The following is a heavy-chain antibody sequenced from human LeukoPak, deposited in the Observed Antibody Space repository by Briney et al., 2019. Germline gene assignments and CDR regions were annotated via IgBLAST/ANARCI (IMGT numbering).Heavy chain of an antibody. V-gene: IGHV3-23*01. D-gene: IGHD1-26*01. Sequence: PGGSLRLSCAASGLTVSSNYMNWVRQAPGKGLEWVSAISGSGGSTYYADSVKGRFTISRDNSKNTLYLQMNSLRAEDTAVYYCAKRGAEVGTTVAPGDYWGQGTLLTVSS. J-gene: IGHJ4*02. CDR1: GLTVSSNY. CDR3: AKRGAEVGTTVAPGDY. CDR2: ISGSGGST.